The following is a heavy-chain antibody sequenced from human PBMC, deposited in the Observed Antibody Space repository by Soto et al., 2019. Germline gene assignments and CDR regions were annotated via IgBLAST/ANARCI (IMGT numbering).Heavy chain of an antibody. D-gene: IGHD3-22*01. CDR2: LSYDGDNK. V-gene: IGHV3-30-3*01. J-gene: IGHJ4*02. CDR1: GFTFSRYP. CDR3: ARSPPIDNYDFGLGVDC. Sequence: QVQLVESGGGVIQPGRSLRLSCAASGFTFSRYPMHWVRQAPGKGLEWVAVLSYDGDNKYYADSVKGRFTISRDNSKNTLYLQRNSLRPEDTAVYDCARSPPIDNYDFGLGVDCWGQGTLVTVSS.